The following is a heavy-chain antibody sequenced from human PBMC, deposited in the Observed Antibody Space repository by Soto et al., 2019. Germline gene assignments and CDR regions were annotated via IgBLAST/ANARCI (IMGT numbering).Heavy chain of an antibody. CDR1: GGSISSGGYY. D-gene: IGHD4-17*01. Sequence: PSETLSLTCTVSGGSISSGGYYWSWIRQHPGKGLEWIGYIYYSGSTYYNPSLKSRVTISVDTSKNQFSLKLSSVTAADTAVYYCARVKNDYGGSYYYGMDVWGQGTTVTVSS. CDR2: IYYSGST. V-gene: IGHV4-31*03. J-gene: IGHJ6*02. CDR3: ARVKNDYGGSYYYGMDV.